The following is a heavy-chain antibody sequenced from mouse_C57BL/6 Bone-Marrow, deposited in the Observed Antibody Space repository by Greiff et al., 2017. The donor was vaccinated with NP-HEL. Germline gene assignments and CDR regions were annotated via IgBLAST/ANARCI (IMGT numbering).Heavy chain of an antibody. CDR1: GFTFSDFY. J-gene: IGHJ4*01. CDR3: ARESSGYDAMDY. D-gene: IGHD3-2*02. Sequence: DVKLVESGGGLVQSGRSLRLSCATSGFTFSDFYMEWVRQAPGKGLEWIAASRNKANDYTTEYSASVKGRFIVSRDTSQSILYLQMNALRAEDTAIYYCARESSGYDAMDYWGQGTSVTVSS. CDR2: SRNKANDYTT. V-gene: IGHV7-1*01.